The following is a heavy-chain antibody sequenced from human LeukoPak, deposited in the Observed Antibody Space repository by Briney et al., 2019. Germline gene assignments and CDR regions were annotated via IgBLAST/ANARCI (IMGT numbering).Heavy chain of an antibody. V-gene: IGHV4-38-2*02. CDR3: ARSGHYYDSGAYLD. Sequence: SETLSLTCTVSGYSISSGYYWGWIRQPPGKGLEWIGSIYHSGSTYYNPSLKSRVTISVDTSKNRFSLKLSSVTAADTAVYYCARSGHYYDSGAYLDWGQGTLVTVSS. D-gene: IGHD3-22*01. CDR2: IYHSGST. CDR1: GYSISSGYY. J-gene: IGHJ4*02.